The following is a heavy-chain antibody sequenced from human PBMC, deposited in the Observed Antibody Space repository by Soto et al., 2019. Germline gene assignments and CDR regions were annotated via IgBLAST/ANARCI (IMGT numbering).Heavy chain of an antibody. CDR2: ISYDGTYK. Sequence: GGSLRLSCAASGFTFNNFAMHWVRQAPGKGLEWVAFISYDGTYKYYADSVRGRFTVYRDNSKSTLFLQMNSLKFEDTAVYVCANEVDVAFSSLQYGMDVWSQGTTVT. J-gene: IGHJ6*02. CDR3: ANEVDVAFSSLQYGMDV. D-gene: IGHD5-12*01. CDR1: GFTFNNFA. V-gene: IGHV3-30*14.